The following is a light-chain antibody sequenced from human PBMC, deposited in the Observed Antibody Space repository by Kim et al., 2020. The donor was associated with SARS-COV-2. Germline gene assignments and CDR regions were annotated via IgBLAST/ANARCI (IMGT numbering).Light chain of an antibody. Sequence: EIVLTQSPGTLSLSPGARATLSCRASQSVSSGYLAWYRQKPGQAPRLLIYGASTRATGIPDRFSGTGSGTDFTLTISRLEPEDSAVYYCQQYYSSPLPFGGGTKLEIK. CDR3: QQYYSSPLP. CDR2: GAS. J-gene: IGKJ4*01. V-gene: IGKV3-20*01. CDR1: QSVSSGY.